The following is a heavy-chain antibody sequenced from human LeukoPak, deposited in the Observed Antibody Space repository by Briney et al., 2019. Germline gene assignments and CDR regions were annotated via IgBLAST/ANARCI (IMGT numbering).Heavy chain of an antibody. D-gene: IGHD3-10*01. CDR3: ARHLRITMVRGTPAVVSWFDP. V-gene: IGHV1-69*05. CDR1: GGTFSSYA. J-gene: IGHJ5*02. Sequence: SVKVSCKASGGTFSSYAISWVRQAPGQGLEWMGGIIPIFGTANYAQKFQGRVTITTDESTSTAYMELSSLRSDDTAVYYCARHLRITMVRGTPAVVSWFDPWGQGTLVTVSS. CDR2: IIPIFGTA.